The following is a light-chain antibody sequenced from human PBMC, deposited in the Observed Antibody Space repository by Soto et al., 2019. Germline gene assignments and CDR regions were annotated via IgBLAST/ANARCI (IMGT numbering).Light chain of an antibody. CDR3: SSYTSSSTYV. CDR1: SSDVGGYKY. J-gene: IGLJ1*01. Sequence: QSVLTQPASVSGSPGQSITISCTGSSSDVGGYKYVSWYQQHPGKAPKVMIYDVSNRPSGVSNRFSGSKSGNTASLTISGLQAEDEADYYCSSYTSSSTYVFGTGTKVTVL. V-gene: IGLV2-14*01. CDR2: DVS.